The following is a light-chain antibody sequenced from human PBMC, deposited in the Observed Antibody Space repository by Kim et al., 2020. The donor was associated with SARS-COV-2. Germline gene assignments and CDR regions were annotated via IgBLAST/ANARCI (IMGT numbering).Light chain of an antibody. J-gene: IGLJ2*01. CDR3: QAWDSSTVV. V-gene: IGLV3-1*01. Sequence: VSPGQTASITCSGDKLGDKYACWYQQKPGQSPVLVIYQDSKRPSGIPERFSGSNSGNTATLTISGTQAMDEADYYCQAWDSSTVVFGGGTQVTVL. CDR1: KLGDKY. CDR2: QDS.